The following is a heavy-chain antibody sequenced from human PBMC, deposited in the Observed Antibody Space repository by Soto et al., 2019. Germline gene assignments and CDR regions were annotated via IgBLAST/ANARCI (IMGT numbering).Heavy chain of an antibody. Sequence: PSEILSLTCTVSGGSISSGDYYWSWIRQPPGKGLEWIGYIYYSGSTYYNPSLKSRVTISVDTSKNQFSLKLSSVTAADTAVYYCARGVNYYDSSGSSWFDPWGQGALVTVSS. J-gene: IGHJ5*02. CDR2: IYYSGST. CDR1: GGSISSGDYY. CDR3: ARGVNYYDSSGSSWFDP. D-gene: IGHD3-22*01. V-gene: IGHV4-30-4*01.